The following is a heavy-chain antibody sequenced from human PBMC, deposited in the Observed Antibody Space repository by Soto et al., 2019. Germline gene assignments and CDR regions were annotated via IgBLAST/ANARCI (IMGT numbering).Heavy chain of an antibody. V-gene: IGHV4-39*01. Sequence: PSETLSLTCTVSGGSISSSSYYWGWIRQPPGKGLEWIGSIYYSGSTYYNPSLKSRVTISVDTSKNQFSLKLSSVTAADTAVYYCARHMPYGSSSDRDYYYYYMDVWGKGTTVTVSS. J-gene: IGHJ6*03. D-gene: IGHD6-13*01. CDR2: IYYSGST. CDR1: GGSISSSSYY. CDR3: ARHMPYGSSSDRDYYYYYMDV.